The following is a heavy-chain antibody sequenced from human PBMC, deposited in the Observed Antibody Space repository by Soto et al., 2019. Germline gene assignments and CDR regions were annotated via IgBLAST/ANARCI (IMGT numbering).Heavy chain of an antibody. Sequence: QITLKESGPSPEKPTQTLTVTCTVSEFSLSNSGVGVAWIRQPPGKALEWLALIYGDNDKRYSPSLKTRLTITKDTSKTQVVLTMTNMDPVDTATYYCAHCTLHDYGDYDPGTSHVFDSWGQGTLVTVSS. D-gene: IGHD4-17*01. CDR1: EFSLSNSGVG. J-gene: IGHJ4*02. CDR3: AHCTLHDYGDYDPGTSHVFDS. V-gene: IGHV2-5*02. CDR2: IYGDNDK.